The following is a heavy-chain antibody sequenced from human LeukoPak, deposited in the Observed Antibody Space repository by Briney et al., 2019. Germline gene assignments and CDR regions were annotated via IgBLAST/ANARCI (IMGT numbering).Heavy chain of an antibody. V-gene: IGHV3-23*01. CDR2: ITGNGGNT. Sequence: PGGSLRLSCAASGFIFSSYSMSWVRQAPGKGLEWVSVITGNGGNTYYADSVKGRFTISKDNSKNTVYLQMSSLRVDDTAVYYCASSAYYYDSSGSLDYWGQGTLVTVSS. CDR3: ASSAYYYDSSGSLDY. J-gene: IGHJ4*02. CDR1: GFIFSSYS. D-gene: IGHD3-22*01.